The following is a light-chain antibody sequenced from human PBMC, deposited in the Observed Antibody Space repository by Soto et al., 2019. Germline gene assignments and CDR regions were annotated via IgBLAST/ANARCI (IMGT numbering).Light chain of an antibody. Sequence: DIQMTQSPSTLSASVGDRVTITCRAGQSISNLLAWYQQKSGRAPKLLIYKATILQSGVPSRFSGRGSGTEFTVTISNLQPDDFTTYYCQCYHTVSRTFGQGTKVEVK. CDR1: QSISNL. CDR3: QCYHTVSRT. CDR2: KAT. J-gene: IGKJ1*01. V-gene: IGKV1-5*03.